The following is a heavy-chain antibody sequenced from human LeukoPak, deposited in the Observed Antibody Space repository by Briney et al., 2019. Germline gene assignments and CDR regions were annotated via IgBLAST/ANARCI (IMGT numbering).Heavy chain of an antibody. J-gene: IGHJ6*02. D-gene: IGHD2-2*01. CDR1: GFTFSSYA. CDR3: AKGGFCSTTSCFDYYYFAMDV. Sequence: GGSLRLSCAASGFTFSSYAMSWVRQAPGKGLEWVSAISGSGGSTYYADSVKGRFTISRDNSKNTLYLQMNSLRAEDTAVYYCAKGGFCSTTSCFDYYYFAMDVWGQGTTVTVSS. V-gene: IGHV3-23*01. CDR2: ISGSGGST.